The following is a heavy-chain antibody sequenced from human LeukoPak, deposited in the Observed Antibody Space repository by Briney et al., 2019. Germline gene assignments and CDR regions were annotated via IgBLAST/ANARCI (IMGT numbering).Heavy chain of an antibody. Sequence: PGGSLRLSCAASGFTVSSNFMSWVRQAPGKGLEWVSAISGSGGSTYYADSVKGRLTISRDNSKNTLYLQMNSLRAEDTAVYYCAKDNYGSGCFDYWGQGTLVTVSS. CDR1: GFTVSSNF. V-gene: IGHV3-23*01. J-gene: IGHJ4*02. D-gene: IGHD4-17*01. CDR3: AKDNYGSGCFDY. CDR2: ISGSGGST.